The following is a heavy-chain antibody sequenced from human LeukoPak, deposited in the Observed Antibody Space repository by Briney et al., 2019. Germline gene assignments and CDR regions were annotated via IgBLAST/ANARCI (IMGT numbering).Heavy chain of an antibody. D-gene: IGHD6-19*01. V-gene: IGHV1-2*02. J-gene: IGHJ4*02. CDR2: INPNSGGT. CDR3: ARDRYSSGWYPDY. Sequence: GSVKVSCKASGYTFTGYYMHWVRQAPGQGLEWMGWINPNSGGTDYAQKFQGRVTMTRDTSISTAYMELSRLRSDDTAVYYCARDRYSSGWYPDYWGQGTLVTVSS. CDR1: GYTFTGYY.